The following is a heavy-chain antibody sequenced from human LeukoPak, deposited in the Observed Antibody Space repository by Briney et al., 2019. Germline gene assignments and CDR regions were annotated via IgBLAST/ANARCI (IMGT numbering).Heavy chain of an antibody. CDR3: ARGYCSSTSCYTFDI. V-gene: IGHV2-5*01. Sequence: SGPTLVNPTQTLTLTCTFSGFSLSTSGVGVGWIRQPPGKALESLALIYWNDDKRDSPSLKSRLTITKDTSKNQVVLTMTNMDPVDTATYYCARGYCSSTSCYTFDIWGQGTMVTVSS. CDR2: IYWNDDK. D-gene: IGHD2-2*02. J-gene: IGHJ3*02. CDR1: GFSLSTSGVG.